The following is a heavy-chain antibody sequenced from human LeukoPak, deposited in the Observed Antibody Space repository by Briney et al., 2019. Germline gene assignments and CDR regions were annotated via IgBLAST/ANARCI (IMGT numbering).Heavy chain of an antibody. CDR3: ARGIVELRFDV. Sequence: SETLSLTCAVFGGSISDYYWSWIRQPPGKGLEWIGNIYYSGSTNYNPSLKSRITISIDTSKNQFSLKLSSVTAADTAVYYCARGIVELRFDVWGKVTTVTVSS. CDR2: IYYSGST. D-gene: IGHD3-3*01. CDR1: GGSISDYY. V-gene: IGHV4-59*01. J-gene: IGHJ6*04.